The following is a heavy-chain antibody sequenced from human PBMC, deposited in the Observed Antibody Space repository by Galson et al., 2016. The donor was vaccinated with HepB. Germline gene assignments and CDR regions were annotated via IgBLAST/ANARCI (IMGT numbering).Heavy chain of an antibody. CDR2: ITPVFGTP. V-gene: IGHV1-69*13. D-gene: IGHD6-13*01. Sequence: SVKVSCKASGGTFSSYAFSWVRQAPGQGLEWMGGITPVFGTPSYTQRFQGRVTITADESTSTAYMELSSLRSDDTAVYYCARDPSYIAAAGRGDYWGQGTLVTVSS. J-gene: IGHJ4*02. CDR3: ARDPSYIAAAGRGDY. CDR1: GGTFSSYA.